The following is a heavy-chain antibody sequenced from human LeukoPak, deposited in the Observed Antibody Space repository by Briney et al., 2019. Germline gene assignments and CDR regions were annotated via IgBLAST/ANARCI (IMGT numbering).Heavy chain of an antibody. CDR3: ARDFDGDHDQDAFDM. D-gene: IGHD4-17*01. Sequence: PSQTLSLTCTVSGGSISSGGYYWSWIRQPPGKGLEWIGYIYHSGSTYYNPSLKSRVTISVDRSKNQFSLKLSSVTAADTAVYYCARDFDGDHDQDAFDMWGQGTLVTVSS. CDR2: IYHSGST. CDR1: GGSISSGGYY. J-gene: IGHJ3*02. V-gene: IGHV4-30-2*01.